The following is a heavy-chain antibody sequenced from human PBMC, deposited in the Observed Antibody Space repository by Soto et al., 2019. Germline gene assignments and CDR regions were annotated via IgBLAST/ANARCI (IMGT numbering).Heavy chain of an antibody. CDR3: ARGKCFGGSCYQYYFDY. D-gene: IGHD2-15*01. CDR2: IYYSGST. Sequence: SETLSLTCTVSGGSISSSSYYWGWIRQPPGKGLEWIGSIYYSGSTYYNPSLKSRVTISVDTSKNQFSLKLNSVTAADTAVYYCARGKCFGGSCYQYYFDYWGQGTLVTVSS. CDR1: GGSISSSSYY. J-gene: IGHJ4*02. V-gene: IGHV4-39*01.